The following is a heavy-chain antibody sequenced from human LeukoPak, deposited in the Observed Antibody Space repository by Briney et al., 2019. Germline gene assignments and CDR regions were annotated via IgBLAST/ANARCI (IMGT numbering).Heavy chain of an antibody. CDR3: ATHYGDYVYFQH. CDR2: FDPEDGET. CDR1: GYTLTELS. Sequence: GASVKVSCKFSGYTLTELSMHWVRQAPGKGLDWMGGFDPEDGETIYAQKFQGRVTMTEDTSTDTAYMELSSLRSEDTAVYYCATHYGDYVYFQHWGQGTLVTVSS. D-gene: IGHD4-17*01. V-gene: IGHV1-24*01. J-gene: IGHJ1*01.